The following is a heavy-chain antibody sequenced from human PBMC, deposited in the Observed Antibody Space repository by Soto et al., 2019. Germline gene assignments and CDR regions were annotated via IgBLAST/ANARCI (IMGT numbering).Heavy chain of an antibody. V-gene: IGHV1-18*01. CDR1: GYTFISYG. D-gene: IGHD4-17*01. CDR3: ARAARPYGDCDY. J-gene: IGHJ4*02. Sequence: QVHLVQSGGEVKKPGASVKVSCKASGYTFISYGLTWVRQAPGQGREWMGWISGYNRDTNHAQKFQGRVTMTRDTSTGAAYMELSSLPSEDTAVYYCARAARPYGDCDYWGQGTLVTVSS. CDR2: ISGYNRDT.